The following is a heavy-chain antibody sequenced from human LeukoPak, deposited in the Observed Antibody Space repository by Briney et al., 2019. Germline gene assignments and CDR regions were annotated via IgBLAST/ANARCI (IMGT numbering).Heavy chain of an antibody. CDR1: GFTFLSFG. CDR3: ARDIGSSGSFGYFDY. D-gene: IGHD1-26*01. CDR2: IWYDGNNK. J-gene: IGHJ4*02. V-gene: IGHV3-33*01. Sequence: GGSLRLSCAASGFTFLSFGMHWVRQAPGRGLEWVAVIWYDGNNKYYADSVEGRFTISRDNSKNTLFLQMNSLRAEDTAVYYCARDIGSSGSFGYFDYWGQGTLVTVSS.